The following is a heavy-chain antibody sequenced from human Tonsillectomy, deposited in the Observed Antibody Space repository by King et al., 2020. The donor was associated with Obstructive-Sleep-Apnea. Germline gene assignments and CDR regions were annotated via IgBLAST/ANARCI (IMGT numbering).Heavy chain of an antibody. CDR2: IYPGDSDT. CDR1: GYSFTSYW. Sequence: AQLVQSGAEVKKPGESLKISCKASGYSFTSYWIGWVRQMPGKGLEWMGIIYPGDSDTRYSPSFQGQVTISADKSISTAYLQWSSLKASDTAIYYCARVSGPPHAPGYYYYGMDVWGQGTTVTVSS. D-gene: IGHD2-2*01. CDR3: ARVSGPPHAPGYYYYGMDV. J-gene: IGHJ6*02. V-gene: IGHV5-51*01.